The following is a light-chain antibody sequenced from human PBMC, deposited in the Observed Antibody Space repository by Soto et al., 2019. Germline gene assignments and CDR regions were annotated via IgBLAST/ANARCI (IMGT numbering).Light chain of an antibody. Sequence: ALTQPASVSGSPGQSITISCTGTSSDVGGYNYVSWYQQHPGKAPQLMIYEVSNRPSGVSNRFSGSKSGNTASLTISGLQAEDEADYYCSSYTSSNTLVFGTGTKVTVL. CDR3: SSYTSSNTLV. CDR2: EVS. V-gene: IGLV2-14*01. J-gene: IGLJ1*01. CDR1: SSDVGGYNY.